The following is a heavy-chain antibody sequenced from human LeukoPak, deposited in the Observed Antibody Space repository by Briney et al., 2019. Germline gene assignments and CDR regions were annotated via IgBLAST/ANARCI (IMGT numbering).Heavy chain of an antibody. Sequence: GGSLRLSCAASGFIFSNYAMHWVRQAPGKGLEWVAVISYDGSRKYYADSVKGRFTISRDNSENTVYLQMNSLRAEDTAVYHCARDRTGNYCIDYWGQGTLVTVSS. D-gene: IGHD1-26*01. CDR3: ARDRTGNYCIDY. CDR1: GFIFSNYA. J-gene: IGHJ4*02. V-gene: IGHV3-30-3*01. CDR2: ISYDGSRK.